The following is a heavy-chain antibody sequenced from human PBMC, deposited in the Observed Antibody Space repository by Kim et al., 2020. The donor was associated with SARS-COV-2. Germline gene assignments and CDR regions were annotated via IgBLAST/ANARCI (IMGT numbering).Heavy chain of an antibody. CDR1: GGNFSSYA. CDR3: ARDGGGYCSGGSCSHYYYYYAMDV. CDR2: IIPIFGTA. Sequence: SVKVSCKASGGNFSSYAISWVRQAPGQGLEWMGGIIPIFGTANYAQKFQGRVTLTADESTSTAYMELSSLRSEDTAVYYCARDGGGYCSGGSCSHYYYYYAMDVWGHGTTVTVSS. V-gene: IGHV1-69*13. J-gene: IGHJ6*02. D-gene: IGHD2-15*01.